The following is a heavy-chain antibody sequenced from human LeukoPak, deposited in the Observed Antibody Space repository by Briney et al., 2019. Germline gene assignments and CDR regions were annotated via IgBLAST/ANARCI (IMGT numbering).Heavy chain of an antibody. V-gene: IGHV4-34*01. Sequence: SETLSLTCTVSGGSISSYYWSWIRQPPGKGLEWIGEINHSGSTNYNPSLKSRVTISVDTSKNQFSLKLSSVTAADTAVYYCARRRSLRPFDIWGQGTMVTVSS. CDR1: GGSISSYY. J-gene: IGHJ3*02. CDR3: ARRRSLRPFDI. CDR2: INHSGST.